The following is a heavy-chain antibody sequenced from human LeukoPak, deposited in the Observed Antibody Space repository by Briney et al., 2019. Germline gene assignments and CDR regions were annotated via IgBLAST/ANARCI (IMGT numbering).Heavy chain of an antibody. J-gene: IGHJ5*02. CDR2: IYYSGST. Sequence: SETLSLTCTVSGGSISSYYWSWIRQPPGKGLEWIGYIYYSGSTNYNPSLKSRVTISVDTSKNQFSLKLNSVTAADTAVYYCARRKGGSSWIDPWGQGTLVIVSS. CDR3: ARRKGGSSWIDP. V-gene: IGHV4-59*08. CDR1: GGSISSYY. D-gene: IGHD6-13*01.